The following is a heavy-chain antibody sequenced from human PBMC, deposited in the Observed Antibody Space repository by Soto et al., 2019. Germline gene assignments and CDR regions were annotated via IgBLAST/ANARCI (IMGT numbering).Heavy chain of an antibody. CDR3: GGDPIAACYYYNGLDV. CDR2: IYHTGST. D-gene: IGHD6-13*01. CDR1: GGSVSISHYY. J-gene: IGHJ6*02. V-gene: IGHV4-61*01. Sequence: SETLALTCTVSGGSVSISHYYWTWVRQPPGKELEWIGYIYHTGSTNYNPSLKGRVTISVDTSKNQFSLKLSSVTAADTAVSYCGGDPIAACYYYNGLDVWGPGTTVTVSS.